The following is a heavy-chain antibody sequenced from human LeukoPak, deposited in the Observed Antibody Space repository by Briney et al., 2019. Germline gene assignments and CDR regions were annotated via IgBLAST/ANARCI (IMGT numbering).Heavy chain of an antibody. CDR2: IKQDGSKK. D-gene: IGHD5-24*01. CDR1: GFTFANYA. J-gene: IGHJ4*02. Sequence: GGSLRLSCAASGFTFANYAMSWARQAPGKGLEWVANIKQDGSKKSYVDSVKGRFTISRDNAKNSLYLQMNSLRAEDTAIYYCTRVGYIDEGIDYWGQGTLVTVSS. V-gene: IGHV3-7*04. CDR3: TRVGYIDEGIDY.